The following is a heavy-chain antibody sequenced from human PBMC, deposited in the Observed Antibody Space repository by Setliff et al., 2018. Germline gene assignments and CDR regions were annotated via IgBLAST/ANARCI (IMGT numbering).Heavy chain of an antibody. CDR2: INHSGST. V-gene: IGHV4-34*01. D-gene: IGHD1-1*01. CDR1: GGSFSGYY. CDR3: ARHNTNLQPNDY. Sequence: PSETLSLTCAVYGGSFSGYYWSWIRQPPGKGLEWIGEINHSGSTNYNPSLKSRVTISVDTSKNQFSLKLSSVTAADTAVYFCARHNTNLQPNDYWGQGTLVTVSS. J-gene: IGHJ4*02.